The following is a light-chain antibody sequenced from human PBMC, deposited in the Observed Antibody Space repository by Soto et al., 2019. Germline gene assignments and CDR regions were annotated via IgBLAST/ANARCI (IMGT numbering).Light chain of an antibody. CDR3: LQYDSYPWT. J-gene: IGKJ1*01. V-gene: IGKV1-5*03. CDR2: KSS. Sequence: DVQMTQSPSTLSASVGDRVTITCRASQSLSGWLAWYQQKSGKAPTVLIYKSSTLESGVPSRFSGSGSGTEFTLTISSLQPDDFANYYCLQYDSYPWTFGQGTTVDIK. CDR1: QSLSGW.